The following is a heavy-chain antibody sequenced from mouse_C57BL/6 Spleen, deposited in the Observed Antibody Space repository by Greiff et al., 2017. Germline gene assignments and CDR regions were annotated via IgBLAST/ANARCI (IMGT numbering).Heavy chain of an antibody. D-gene: IGHD2-3*01. CDR3: ALIYDGYGYAMDY. CDR1: GFNIKDYY. J-gene: IGHJ4*01. CDR2: IDPEDGET. V-gene: IGHV14-2*01. Sequence: VQLKESGAELVKPGASVKLSCTASGFNIKDYYMHWVKQRTEQGLEWIGRIDPEDGETKYAPKFQGQATISADTSSNTAYLQHISLTSEDTAVYYCALIYDGYGYAMDYWGQGTSVTVSS.